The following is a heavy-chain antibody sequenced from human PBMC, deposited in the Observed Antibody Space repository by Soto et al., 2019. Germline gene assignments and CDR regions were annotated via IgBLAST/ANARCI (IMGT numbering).Heavy chain of an antibody. V-gene: IGHV4-30-4*01. D-gene: IGHD4-17*01. CDR3: ARIYDYGDSSYFDS. Sequence: PSETLSLTCTVSGGSISSGDYYWSWIRQPPGKGLEWIGHIYYSGRTKYNPSLQSRVSMSVDTSKIQFSLRLNSVTAADTAIYYCARIYDYGDSSYFDSWGQGTLVTV. J-gene: IGHJ4*02. CDR2: IYYSGRT. CDR1: GGSISSGDYY.